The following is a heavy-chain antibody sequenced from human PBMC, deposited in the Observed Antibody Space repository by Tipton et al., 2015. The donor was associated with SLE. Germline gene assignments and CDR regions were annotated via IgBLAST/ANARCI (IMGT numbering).Heavy chain of an antibody. D-gene: IGHD1-26*01. Sequence: LRLSCTVSGSSISSSRYYWGWIRQPPGKGLEWIGSIYYSGSTYYNPSLKSRVTISVDTSKNQFSLKLSSVTAADTAVYYCARDRETAWELAHFDYWGQGTLVTVSS. V-gene: IGHV4-39*07. CDR1: GSSISSSRYY. J-gene: IGHJ4*02. CDR3: ARDRETAWELAHFDY. CDR2: IYYSGST.